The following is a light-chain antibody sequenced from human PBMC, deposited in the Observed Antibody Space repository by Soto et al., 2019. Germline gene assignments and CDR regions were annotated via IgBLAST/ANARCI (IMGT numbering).Light chain of an antibody. J-gene: IGKJ1*01. CDR3: QQDDDYPRT. Sequence: AIQMTQSPSSLSASVGDRLIITCRASEDIGSELGWYQHRPGTAPKLLIYGASRLESGVPSRFSASGSGTYFTLVINNMQPEDCATYYCQQDDDYPRTFGQGTKVEL. CDR1: EDIGSE. V-gene: IGKV1-6*02. CDR2: GAS.